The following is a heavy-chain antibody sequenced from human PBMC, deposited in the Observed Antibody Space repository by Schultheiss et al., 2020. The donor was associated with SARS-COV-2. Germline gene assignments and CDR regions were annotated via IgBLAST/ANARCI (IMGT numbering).Heavy chain of an antibody. J-gene: IGHJ6*03. V-gene: IGHV2-5*02. CDR1: GFSLSSSGVA. Sequence: SGPTLVKPTQTLTLTCTFSGFSLSSSGVAVGWIRQPPGEALEWLALIFWDDDQRYSPSLKSRLTVTKDTSKNQVVLRMTNMDPADTATYYCARISKIDYYYYLDVWGKGTTVTVSS. D-gene: IGHD4-11*01. CDR3: ARISKIDYYYYLDV. CDR2: IFWDDDQ.